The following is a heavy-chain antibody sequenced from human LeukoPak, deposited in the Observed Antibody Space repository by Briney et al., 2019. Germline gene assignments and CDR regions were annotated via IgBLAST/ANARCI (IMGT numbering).Heavy chain of an antibody. Sequence: GGSLRLSCAASGFTFSNAWMSWVRQAPGKGLEWVGRIKSKTDGGTTDYAAPVKGRFTISRDDSKNTLYLQMNSLKTEDTAVYYCTTSDDGSYYYYYGMDVWGQGTTVTVSS. CDR3: TTSDDGSYYYYYGMDV. J-gene: IGHJ6*02. D-gene: IGHD1-26*01. CDR1: GFTFSNAW. CDR2: IKSKTDGGTT. V-gene: IGHV3-15*01.